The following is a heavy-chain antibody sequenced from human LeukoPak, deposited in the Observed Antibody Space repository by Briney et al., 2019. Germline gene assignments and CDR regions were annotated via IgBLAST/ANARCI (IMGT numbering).Heavy chain of an antibody. CDR2: IRYDGSKK. D-gene: IGHD6-13*01. CDR3: ANPIAAAGAPDY. V-gene: IGHV3-30*02. Sequence: GGSLRLSCAAPGFTFSSYGMHWVRQAPGKGLEWVAFIRYDGSKKYHADSVKGRFTISRDNSENTLYLQMNSLRAEDTAVYYCANPIAAAGAPDYWGQGTLVTVSS. CDR1: GFTFSSYG. J-gene: IGHJ4*02.